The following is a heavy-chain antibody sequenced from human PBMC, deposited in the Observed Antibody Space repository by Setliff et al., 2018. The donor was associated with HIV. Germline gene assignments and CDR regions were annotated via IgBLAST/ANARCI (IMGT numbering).Heavy chain of an antibody. Sequence: SETLSLTCTVSGGSVSTSSYSWGWIRQSPEKGLEWIGSISLSGSTYYNPSLQSRVTISIDMSKNHFSLNLKSVTAADTAVYYCERGGQSSGYAIEYWGQGTLVTVSS. J-gene: IGHJ4*02. CDR3: ERGGQSSGYAIEY. CDR1: GGSVSTSSYS. V-gene: IGHV4-39*02. CDR2: ISLSGST. D-gene: IGHD5-12*01.